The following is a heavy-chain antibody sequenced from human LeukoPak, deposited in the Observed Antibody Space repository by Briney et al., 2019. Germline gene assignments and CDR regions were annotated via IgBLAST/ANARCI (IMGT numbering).Heavy chain of an antibody. CDR2: INPSGGST. D-gene: IGHD5-12*01. Sequence: ASVKVSCKASGYTFTSYYMHWVRQAPGQGLEWMGIINPSGGSTSYAQKFQGRVTMTRDTSTSTVYMELSSLRSEDTAVYYCARERGIRGYRGYDDYFDYWGQGTLVTVSS. CDR1: GYTFTSYY. CDR3: ARERGIRGYRGYDDYFDY. J-gene: IGHJ4*02. V-gene: IGHV1-46*01.